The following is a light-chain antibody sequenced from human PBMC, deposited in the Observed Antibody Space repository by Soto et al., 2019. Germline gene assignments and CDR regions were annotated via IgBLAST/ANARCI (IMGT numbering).Light chain of an antibody. CDR1: SSDVGGYNY. V-gene: IGLV2-14*01. J-gene: IGLJ1*01. CDR2: DVS. Sequence: QSALTQPASVSGSPGQSINISCTATSSDVGGYNYVSWYQQHPGKAPKLMIYDVSNRPSGVSNRFSGSKSGNTASLTISGLQAEDEADYYCSSYTSSSTHNYVFGTGTKVTVL. CDR3: SSYTSSSTHNYV.